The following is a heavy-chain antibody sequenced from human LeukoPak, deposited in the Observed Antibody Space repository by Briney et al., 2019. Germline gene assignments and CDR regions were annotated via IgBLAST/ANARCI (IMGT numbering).Heavy chain of an antibody. D-gene: IGHD3-16*02. CDR3: ARAYDYVWGSYRYSVFDY. Sequence: GSLRLSCAASGFTFSSYEMNWVRQAPGKGLEWVSYISSSGSTIYYADSVKGRFTISRDNAKNSLCLQMNSPRAEDTAVYYCARAYDYVWGSYRYSVFDYWGQGTLVTVSS. V-gene: IGHV3-48*03. CDR1: GFTFSSYE. J-gene: IGHJ4*02. CDR2: ISSSGSTI.